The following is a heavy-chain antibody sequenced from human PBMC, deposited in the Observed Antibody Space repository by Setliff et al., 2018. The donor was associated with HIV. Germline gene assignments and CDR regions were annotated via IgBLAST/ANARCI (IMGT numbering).Heavy chain of an antibody. CDR2: IKEDGSEK. Sequence: GGSLRLSCAASGFLFHTYWMSWVRQAPGKGLEWVANIKEDGSEKYYVDSVKGRFTISRDNAENSLYLQMNSLTAEDTAVYYCATDCAVVGGTGSLDSWGQGTLVTVSS. V-gene: IGHV3-7*05. J-gene: IGHJ4*02. D-gene: IGHD1-26*01. CDR3: ATDCAVVGGTGSLDS. CDR1: GFLFHTYW.